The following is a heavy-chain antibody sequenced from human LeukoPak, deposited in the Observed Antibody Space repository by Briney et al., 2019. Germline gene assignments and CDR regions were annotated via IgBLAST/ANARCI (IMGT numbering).Heavy chain of an antibody. CDR2: ISSSGSTI. J-gene: IGHJ6*04. D-gene: IGHD3-10*02. Sequence: GGSLRLSCAASGFTFSSYGMHWVRQAPGKGLEWVSYISSSGSTIYYADSVKGRFTISRDDAKNSLYLQMNSLRAEDTAVYYCAELGITMIGGVWGKGTTVTISS. CDR1: GFTFSSYG. CDR3: AELGITMIGGV. V-gene: IGHV3-48*04.